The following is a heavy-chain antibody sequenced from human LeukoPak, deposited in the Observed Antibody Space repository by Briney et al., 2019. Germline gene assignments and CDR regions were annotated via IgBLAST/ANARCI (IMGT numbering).Heavy chain of an antibody. J-gene: IGHJ4*02. Sequence: SQTLSLTCTVSGGSISSGDYYWSWIRQPPGKGLEWIGYIYYSGSTYYNPSLKSRVTISVDTSKNQFSLKLSSVTAADTAVYYCAREMTTVTTGDHFDYWGQGTLVTVSS. CDR2: IYYSGST. CDR1: GGSISSGDYY. CDR3: AREMTTVTTGDHFDY. D-gene: IGHD4-17*01. V-gene: IGHV4-30-4*08.